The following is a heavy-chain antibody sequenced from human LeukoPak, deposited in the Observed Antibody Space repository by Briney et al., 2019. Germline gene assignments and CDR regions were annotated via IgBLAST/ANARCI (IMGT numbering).Heavy chain of an antibody. Sequence: GRSLRLSCEASGFTFSNYAMNWVRQAPGKGLEWVAVISYDGNKKYYADSVEGRFTISRDNSKNTLSLQMNSLRAEDTAVYYCARWKSLKGTFDYWGQGTLVTVSS. D-gene: IGHD1-7*01. J-gene: IGHJ4*02. V-gene: IGHV3-30*04. CDR1: GFTFSNYA. CDR3: ARWKSLKGTFDY. CDR2: ISYDGNKK.